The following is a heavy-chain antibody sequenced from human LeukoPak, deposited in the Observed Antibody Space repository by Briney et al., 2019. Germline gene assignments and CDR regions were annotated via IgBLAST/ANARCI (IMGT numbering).Heavy chain of an antibody. V-gene: IGHV1-2*02. D-gene: IGHD4-17*01. CDR1: GYTFTGYY. J-gene: IGHJ6*03. CDR2: INPNSGGT. Sequence: ASMKVSCKTSGYTFTGYYIHWVRQAPGQGLEWMGWINPNSGGTNYAQKFQGRVTMTRDTSISTAYMELSRLRSDDTAVYYCARDLYGDYEEDYYYYYMDVWGKGTTVTVSS. CDR3: ARDLYGDYEEDYYYYYMDV.